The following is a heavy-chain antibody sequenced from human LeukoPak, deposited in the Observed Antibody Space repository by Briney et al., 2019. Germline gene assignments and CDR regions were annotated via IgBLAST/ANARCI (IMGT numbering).Heavy chain of an antibody. V-gene: IGHV4-39*01. Sequence: SETLSLTCTVSGGSISSSSYYWGWIRQPPGKGLEWIGSIYYSGSTYYNPSLKSRVTISVDTSKNQFSLKLSSVTAADTAVYYCARGRWTALGYWGQGTLVTVSS. CDR2: IYYSGST. CDR1: GGSISSSSYY. D-gene: IGHD3/OR15-3a*01. J-gene: IGHJ4*02. CDR3: ARGRWTALGY.